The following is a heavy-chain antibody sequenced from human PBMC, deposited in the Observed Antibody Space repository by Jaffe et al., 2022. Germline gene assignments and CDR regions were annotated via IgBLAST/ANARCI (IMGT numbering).Heavy chain of an antibody. CDR1: GGSISSGSYY. CDR3: AREGLSITIFWD. V-gene: IGHV4-61*02. J-gene: IGHJ4*02. Sequence: QVQLQESGPGLVKPSQTLSLTCTVSGGSISSGSYYWSWIRQPAGKGLEWIGRIYTSGSTNYNPSLKSRVTISVDTSKNQFSLKLSSVTAADTAVYYCAREGLSITIFWDWGQGTLVTVSS. D-gene: IGHD3-9*01. CDR2: IYTSGST.